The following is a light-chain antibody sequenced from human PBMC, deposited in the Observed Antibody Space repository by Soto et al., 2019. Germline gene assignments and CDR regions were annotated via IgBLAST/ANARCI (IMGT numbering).Light chain of an antibody. J-gene: IGLJ7*01. CDR3: SSYTSSSTLAV. Sequence: QSALTQTASVSGSPGQSITISCTGTSSDVGGYNYVSWYQQHPGKAPKLMIYDVSNRPSGVSNRFSGSKSGNTASLTISGRQPEDEADYYCSSYTSSSTLAVFGGGTQLTVL. V-gene: IGLV2-14*01. CDR2: DVS. CDR1: SSDVGGYNY.